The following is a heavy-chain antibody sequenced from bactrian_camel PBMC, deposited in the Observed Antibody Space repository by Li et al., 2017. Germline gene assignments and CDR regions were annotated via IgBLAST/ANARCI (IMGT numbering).Heavy chain of an antibody. V-gene: IGHV3S10*01. J-gene: IGHJ7*01. CDR2: IENSGTT. D-gene: IGHD4*01. Sequence: VQLVESGGDLVHTGGSVRLSCAGSTFPFSDYYMNRVRQAPGRERELVSGIENSGTTHYADSVKGRFTISRDDAKNMVILRMNDLKPEDSAMYYCASVRGYYSDYILKTGEMDHWGPGTQVTV. CDR1: TFPFSDYY.